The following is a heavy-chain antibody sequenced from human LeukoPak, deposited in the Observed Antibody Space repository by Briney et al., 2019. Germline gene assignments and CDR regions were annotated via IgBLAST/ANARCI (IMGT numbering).Heavy chain of an antibody. J-gene: IGHJ4*02. CDR3: ATDVAGTLY. CDR1: GYTFIGYY. D-gene: IGHD6-19*01. V-gene: IGHV1-2*06. CDR2: LTPNSGAT. Sequence: ASVKVSCKASGYTFIGYYMHWVRQAPGQGLEWMGRLTPNSGATYYTQKFQGRVTMTRDTSISTAYMDLTRLTFDDTAVYYCATDVAGTLYWGQGTLVTVSS.